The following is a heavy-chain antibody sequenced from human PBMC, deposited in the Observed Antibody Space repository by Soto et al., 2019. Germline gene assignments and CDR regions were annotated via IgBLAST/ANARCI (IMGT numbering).Heavy chain of an antibody. CDR3: ARDPRGITFGGVPATGAFDI. CDR2: IIPIFGTA. J-gene: IGHJ3*02. V-gene: IGHV1-69*13. D-gene: IGHD3-16*01. Sequence: ASVKVSCKASGGTFSSYAISWVRQAPGQGLEWMGGIIPIFGTANYAQKFQGRVTITADESTSTAYMELSSLRSEDTAVYYCARDPRGITFGGVPATGAFDIWGQGTMVTVSS. CDR1: GGTFSSYA.